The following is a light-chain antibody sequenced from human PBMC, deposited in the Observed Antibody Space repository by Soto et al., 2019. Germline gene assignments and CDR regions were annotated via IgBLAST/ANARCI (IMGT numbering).Light chain of an antibody. CDR1: QSINSSY. J-gene: IGKJ2*01. CDR3: QQYGSSPLYT. CDR2: GAS. V-gene: IGKV3-20*01. Sequence: EIVLTQSPGTPSLSPGERATLSCRASQSINSSYLAWYQQKPGQAPRLLIYGASSRATGIPDRFSGGGSGTDFNLTISRLEPEDFAVYYCQQYGSSPLYTFGQGTKLEIK.